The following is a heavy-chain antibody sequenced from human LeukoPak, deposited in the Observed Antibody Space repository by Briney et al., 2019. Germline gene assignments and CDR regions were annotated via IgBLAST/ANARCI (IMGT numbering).Heavy chain of an antibody. CDR2: ISYDGSNK. Sequence: PGRSLRLSCAASGFTFSSYAMHWVRQAPGKGLEWVAVISYDGSNKYYADSVKGRFTISRDNSKNTLYLQMNSLRAEDTAVYYCARDQSSSGSFDYWGQGTLVTVSS. CDR1: GFTFSSYA. V-gene: IGHV3-30*04. CDR3: ARDQSSSGSFDY. D-gene: IGHD3-22*01. J-gene: IGHJ4*02.